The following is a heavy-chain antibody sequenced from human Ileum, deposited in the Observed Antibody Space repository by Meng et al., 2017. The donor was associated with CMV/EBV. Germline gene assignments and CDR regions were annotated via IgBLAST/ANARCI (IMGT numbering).Heavy chain of an antibody. V-gene: IGHV1-3*01. CDR2: INGGDGGT. Sequence: KVSCKASGYTFPRDAVYWVRQAPGQGLEWMGWINGGDGGTKYSQKFQDRVTITRDISANIVYLELSSLRFEDTAMYYCARGVVGTGNWGQGTLVTVSS. J-gene: IGHJ1*01. D-gene: IGHD1-1*01. CDR3: ARGVVGTGN. CDR1: GYTFPRDA.